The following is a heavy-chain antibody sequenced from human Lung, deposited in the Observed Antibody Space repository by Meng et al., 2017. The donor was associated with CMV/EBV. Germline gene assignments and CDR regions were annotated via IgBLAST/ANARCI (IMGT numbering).Heavy chain of an antibody. V-gene: IGHV3-30*04. Sequence: GGSXRLXCAASGFTLSRYAMHWVRQAPGKGLEWVAVISYDGSNKYYGDSVKGRFTISRDNSKNTLYLQMNSLRVEDTAVFYCARDRGVVITNSMAFDIWGQAXMVTVSS. J-gene: IGHJ3*02. CDR3: ARDRGVVITNSMAFDI. CDR2: ISYDGSNK. D-gene: IGHD3-22*01. CDR1: GFTLSRYA.